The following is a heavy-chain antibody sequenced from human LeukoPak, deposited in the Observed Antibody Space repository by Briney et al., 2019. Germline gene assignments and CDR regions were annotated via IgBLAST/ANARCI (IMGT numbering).Heavy chain of an antibody. CDR1: GFTFSTYN. Sequence: GGSLRLSCAASGFTFSTYNMNWVRQAPGKGLEWVSSISSSSSYIYYADSVKGRFTISRDNAKNSLYLQMNSLRAEDTAVYYCARRGYSNPLWYYYYMDVWGKGTTVTVSS. CDR3: ARRGYSNPLWYYYYMDV. CDR2: ISSSSSYI. D-gene: IGHD4-11*01. J-gene: IGHJ6*03. V-gene: IGHV3-21*01.